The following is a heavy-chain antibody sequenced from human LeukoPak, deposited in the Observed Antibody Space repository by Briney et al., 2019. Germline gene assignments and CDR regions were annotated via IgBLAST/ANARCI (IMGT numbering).Heavy chain of an antibody. D-gene: IGHD6-13*01. J-gene: IGHJ4*02. CDR3: ARGHVIAAAVS. CDR1: GYTFTSYD. CDR2: MNPNSGNT. Sequence: ASVKVSCKASGYTFTSYDINWVRQATGQGLEWMGWMNPNSGNTGYAQKFQGRVTMARNTSISTAYMELSSLRFEDTAVYYCARGHVIAAAVSWGQGTLVTVSS. V-gene: IGHV1-8*01.